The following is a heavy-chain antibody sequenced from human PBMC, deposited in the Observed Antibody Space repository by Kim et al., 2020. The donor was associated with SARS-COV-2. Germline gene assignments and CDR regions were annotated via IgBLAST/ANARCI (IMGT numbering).Heavy chain of an antibody. Sequence: GGSLRLSCAASGFTFSSYWMHWVRQAPGKGLVWVSRINDAGSSTSYADSVKGRFTISRDNGKNTLYLQMNRLRAEDTAVYYCARGGSTKCYGWGQGTLGTVSS. D-gene: IGHD2-2*01. CDR3: ARGGSTKCYG. J-gene: IGHJ1*01. V-gene: IGHV3-74*01. CDR2: INDAGSST. CDR1: GFTFSSYW.